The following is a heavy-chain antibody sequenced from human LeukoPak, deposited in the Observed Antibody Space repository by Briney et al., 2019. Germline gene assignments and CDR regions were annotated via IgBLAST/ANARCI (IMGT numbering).Heavy chain of an antibody. J-gene: IGHJ5*02. Sequence: ASVKVSCKASGYTFTSYGISWVRQAPGQGLEWMGWISAYNGNTNYAQKLQGRVTMTTDTSTSTAYMELSRLRSDDTAVYYCAREHCSSTSCYTAWFDPWGQGTLVTVSS. CDR1: GYTFTSYG. D-gene: IGHD2-2*02. CDR3: AREHCSSTSCYTAWFDP. V-gene: IGHV1-18*01. CDR2: ISAYNGNT.